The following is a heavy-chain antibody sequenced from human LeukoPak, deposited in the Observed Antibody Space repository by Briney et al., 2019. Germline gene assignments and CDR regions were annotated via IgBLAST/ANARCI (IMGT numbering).Heavy chain of an antibody. Sequence: GASVKVSCKASGYTFTGYYMHWVRQAPGQGLEWAGWISAYNGNTNYAQKLQGRATMTTDTSTSTAYMELRSLRSDDTAVYYCARDSRYYYDSSGYAHAFDIWGQGTMVTVSS. CDR2: ISAYNGNT. CDR1: GYTFTGYY. J-gene: IGHJ3*02. D-gene: IGHD3-22*01. CDR3: ARDSRYYYDSSGYAHAFDI. V-gene: IGHV1-18*04.